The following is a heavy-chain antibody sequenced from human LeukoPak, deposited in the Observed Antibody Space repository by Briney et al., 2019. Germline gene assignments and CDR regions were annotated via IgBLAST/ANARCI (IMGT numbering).Heavy chain of an antibody. J-gene: IGHJ6*02. CDR2: IYYSGST. Sequence: PSETLSLTCTVSGGSISSSSYYWGWIRQPPGKGLEWIGSIYYSGSTYYNPSLKSRVTISVDTSKNQFSLKLSSVTAADTAVYYCARDKRPCSGGSCHYYYGMDVWGQGTTVTVSS. CDR3: ARDKRPCSGGSCHYYYGMDV. V-gene: IGHV4-39*07. D-gene: IGHD2-15*01. CDR1: GGSISSSSYY.